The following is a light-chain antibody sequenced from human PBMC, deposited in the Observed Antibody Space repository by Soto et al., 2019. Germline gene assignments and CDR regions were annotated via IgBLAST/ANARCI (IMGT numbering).Light chain of an antibody. CDR1: QSVTSTY. CDR3: QQFGSSQT. J-gene: IGKJ1*01. Sequence: EIVLTHSPGTLSLSPGERATLSCRASQSVTSTYLAWYQQKPGQAPRLLIYGTSSRASGIPDRFSGSGSGTDFTLAISGLEPEDFAVYYCQQFGSSQTFGQGTKVEIK. CDR2: GTS. V-gene: IGKV3-20*01.